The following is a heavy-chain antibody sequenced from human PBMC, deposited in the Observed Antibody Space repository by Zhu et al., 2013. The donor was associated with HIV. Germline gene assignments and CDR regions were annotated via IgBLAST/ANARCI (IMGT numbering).Heavy chain of an antibody. CDR1: YY. D-gene: IGHD2-21*01. CDR3: ARAIVAGRDY. CDR2: INPSGGST. Sequence: YYMHWVRQAPGQGLEWMGIINPSGGSTSYAQKFQGRVTMTRDTSTSTVYMELSSLRSEDTAVYYCARAIVAGRDYWGQGTLVTVSS. J-gene: IGHJ4*02. V-gene: IGHV1-46*01.